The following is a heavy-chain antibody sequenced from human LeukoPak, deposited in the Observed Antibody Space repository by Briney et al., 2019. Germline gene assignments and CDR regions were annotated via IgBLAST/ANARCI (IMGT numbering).Heavy chain of an antibody. Sequence: GGSLTLSCATSGFTFSSYAMSWLRQAPGKGLEWVSYISSSGSTIYYADSVKGRFTISRDNAKNSLYLQMNSLRAEDTAVYYCARIDGTLGYYYMDVWGKGTTVTISS. V-gene: IGHV3-11*01. CDR1: GFTFSSYA. CDR2: ISSSGSTI. CDR3: ARIDGTLGYYYMDV. D-gene: IGHD7-27*01. J-gene: IGHJ6*03.